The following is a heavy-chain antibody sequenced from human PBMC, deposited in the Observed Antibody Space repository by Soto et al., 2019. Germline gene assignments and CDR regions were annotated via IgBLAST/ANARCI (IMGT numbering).Heavy chain of an antibody. J-gene: IGHJ4*02. CDR2: IYHSGST. V-gene: IGHV4-30-2*01. D-gene: IGHD4-17*01. Sequence: SETLSLTCAVSGGSISSGGYSWSWIRQPPGKGLEWIGYIYHSGSTYYNPSLKSRVTISVARSKNQFSLKLSSVTAADTAVYYCARETGGDYVGSFDHWGQGTLVTVSS. CDR1: GGSISSGGYS. CDR3: ARETGGDYVGSFDH.